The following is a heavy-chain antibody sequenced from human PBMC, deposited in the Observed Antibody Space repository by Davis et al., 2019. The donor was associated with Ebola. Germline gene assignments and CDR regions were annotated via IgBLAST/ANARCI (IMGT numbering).Heavy chain of an antibody. Sequence: GESLKISCAASGFTFSSYSMNWVRQAPGKGLEWVSSISSSSYIYYADSVKGRFTISRDNAKNSLYLQMNSLRDEDTAVYYCASSIDYDFWSGLTRYYYYYGMDVWGKGTTVTVSS. CDR2: ISSSSYI. J-gene: IGHJ6*04. CDR1: GFTFSSYS. D-gene: IGHD3-3*01. V-gene: IGHV3-21*01. CDR3: ASSIDYDFWSGLTRYYYYYGMDV.